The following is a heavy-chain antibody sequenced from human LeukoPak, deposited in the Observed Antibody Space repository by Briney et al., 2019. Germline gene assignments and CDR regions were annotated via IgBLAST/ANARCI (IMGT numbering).Heavy chain of an antibody. CDR1: GVSISSSNSY. J-gene: IGHJ4*02. Sequence: SETLSLTCTVSGVSISSSNSYWGWIRQPPGKGLEWIGSIYYSGNTYYNPSLKSRVTISVDTSKNQFSLKLSSVTAADTAVYYCARDQSYYGDWGQGTLVTVSS. CDR2: IYYSGNT. CDR3: ARDQSYYGD. V-gene: IGHV4-39*07. D-gene: IGHD3-10*01.